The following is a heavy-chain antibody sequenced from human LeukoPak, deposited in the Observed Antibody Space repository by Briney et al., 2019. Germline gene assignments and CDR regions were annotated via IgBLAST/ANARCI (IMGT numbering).Heavy chain of an antibody. Sequence: GGSLRLSCAASGFTFSSYSMNWVRQAPGKGLEWVSYISSSGSTIYYADSVKGRFTISRDNAKNSLYLQMNSLRAEDTAVYYCARVVRDGYNRYYFDYWGQGTLVTVSS. CDR3: ARVVRDGYNRYYFDY. J-gene: IGHJ4*02. CDR2: ISSSGSTI. V-gene: IGHV3-48*04. CDR1: GFTFSSYS. D-gene: IGHD5-24*01.